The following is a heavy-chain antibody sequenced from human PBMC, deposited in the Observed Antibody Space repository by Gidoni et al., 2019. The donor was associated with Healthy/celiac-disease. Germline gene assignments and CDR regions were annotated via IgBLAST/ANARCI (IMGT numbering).Heavy chain of an antibody. CDR3: AKGGIDYGDYI. J-gene: IGHJ4*02. CDR2: ISGSGGST. CDR1: GFPFSSYA. D-gene: IGHD4-17*01. Sequence: EVQLLESGGGLVQPGGSLRLSCAASGFPFSSYAMRWVRQAPGKGLGWVSAISGSGGSTYYADSVKGRFTISRDNSKNTLYLQMNSLRAEDTAVYYCAKGGIDYGDYIWGQGTLVTVSS. V-gene: IGHV3-23*01.